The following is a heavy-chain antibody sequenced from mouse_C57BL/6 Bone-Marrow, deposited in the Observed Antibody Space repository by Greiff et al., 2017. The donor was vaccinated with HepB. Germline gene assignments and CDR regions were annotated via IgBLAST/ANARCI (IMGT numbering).Heavy chain of an antibody. CDR3: VRQDYYGRGFDY. J-gene: IGHJ2*01. CDR1: GFSFNTYA. V-gene: IGHV10-1*01. CDR2: IRSKSNNYAT. Sequence: VQLKQSGGGLVQPKGSLKLSCAASGFSFNTYAMNWVRQAPGKGLEWVARIRSKSNNYATYYADSVKDRFTISRDDSESMLYLQMNNLKTEDTAMYYCVRQDYYGRGFDYWGQGTTLTVSS. D-gene: IGHD1-1*01.